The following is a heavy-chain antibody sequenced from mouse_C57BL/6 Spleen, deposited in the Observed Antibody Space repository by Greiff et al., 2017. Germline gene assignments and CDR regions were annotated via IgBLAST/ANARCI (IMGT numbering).Heavy chain of an antibody. D-gene: IGHD3-2*02. CDR3: ARGSSGYGFAY. V-gene: IGHV1-19*01. J-gene: IGHJ3*01. Sequence: EVQLQQSGPVLVKPGASVKMSCKASGYTFTDYYMNWVKQSHGKSLEWIGVINPYNGGTSYNQKFKGKATLTVDKSSSTAYMELNSLTSEDSAVYYCARGSSGYGFAYWGQGTLVTVSA. CDR1: GYTFTDYY. CDR2: INPYNGGT.